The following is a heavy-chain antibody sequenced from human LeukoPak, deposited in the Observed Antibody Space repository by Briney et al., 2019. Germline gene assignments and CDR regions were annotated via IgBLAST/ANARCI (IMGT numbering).Heavy chain of an antibody. CDR3: ARSIAAMYSSSSGY. Sequence: ASVKVSCKASGDTFIRYGISWVRLAPGQGLEWMGWISTGNGNTNYGQKFQGRVTMTTDTSTGTAYMELRSLGSDDTAMYYCARSIAAMYSSSSGYWGQGTLVTVSS. CDR2: ISTGNGNT. CDR1: GDTFIRYG. V-gene: IGHV1-18*01. D-gene: IGHD6-13*01. J-gene: IGHJ4*02.